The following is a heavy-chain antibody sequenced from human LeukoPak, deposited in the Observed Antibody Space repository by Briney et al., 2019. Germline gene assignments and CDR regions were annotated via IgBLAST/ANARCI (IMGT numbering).Heavy chain of an antibody. CDR1: GYSISSGYY. CDR3: ARQITGYYYYHMDV. D-gene: IGHD3-16*01. J-gene: IGHJ6*03. Sequence: PSETLSLTCAVSGYSISSGYYWGWIRQPPGKGLEWIGSIYHSGSTYYNPSLKSRVTISVGTSKNQFSLKLSSVTAADTAVYYCARQITGYYYYHMDVWGKGTTVTVSS. V-gene: IGHV4-38-2*01. CDR2: IYHSGST.